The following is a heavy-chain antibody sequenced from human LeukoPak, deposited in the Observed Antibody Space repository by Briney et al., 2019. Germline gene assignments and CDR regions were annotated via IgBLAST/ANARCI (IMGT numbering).Heavy chain of an antibody. CDR1: GFEFGVYG. V-gene: IGHV3-33*01. CDR3: ARDREGWSGYYKVFEY. CDR2: IWFDGSEK. J-gene: IGHJ4*02. D-gene: IGHD3-3*01. Sequence: GGSLRLSCVASGFEFGVYGMNWVRQAPGKGLEWVAVIWFDGSEKRYGDSVKGRFTISSDNSNNTIFLQMNSLRVEDTAVYYCARDREGWSGYYKVFEYWGQGALVTVS.